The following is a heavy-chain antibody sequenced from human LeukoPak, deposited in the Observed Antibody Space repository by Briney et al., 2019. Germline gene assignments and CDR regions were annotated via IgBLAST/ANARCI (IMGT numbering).Heavy chain of an antibody. Sequence: ASVKVSCKASGYTFTGYYMHWVRQAPGQGLEWMGWINPNSGGTNYAQKFQGRVTMTRDTSISTAYMELSRLRSDDTAVYYCARDRTAAGKSWFDPWGQGTLVTVSS. J-gene: IGHJ5*02. D-gene: IGHD6-13*01. CDR1: GYTFTGYY. CDR2: INPNSGGT. V-gene: IGHV1-2*02. CDR3: ARDRTAAGKSWFDP.